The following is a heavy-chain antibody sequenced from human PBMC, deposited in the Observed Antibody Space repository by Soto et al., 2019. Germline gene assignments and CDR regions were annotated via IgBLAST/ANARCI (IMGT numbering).Heavy chain of an antibody. D-gene: IGHD3-9*01. CDR3: GRGHEILTGWEFEF. V-gene: IGHV1-18*01. CDR2: ISADNGNR. Sequence: QAQLVQSGSEVKKPGASVKVSCKASGYSFTDFGVNWVRQAPGQGLEWLGWISADNGNRGYAQSFQGSLNVTTDTTRDTTYLELTHLRYDDKAIYFCGRGHEILTGWEFEFCGQGSLVSVCS. J-gene: IGHJ4*02. CDR1: GYSFTDFG.